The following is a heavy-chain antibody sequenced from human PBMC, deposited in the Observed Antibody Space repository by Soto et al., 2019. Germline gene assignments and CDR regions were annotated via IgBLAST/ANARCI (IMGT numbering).Heavy chain of an antibody. CDR2: ISAYIGNT. V-gene: IGHV1-18*04. J-gene: IGHJ6*02. Sequence: GASVKVSCKASGSSFIGCYMHSLLQAPVQGLEWMGWISAYIGNTNYAQKLQGRVTMTTDTSTSTAYMELRSLRSDDTAVYYCARAHFWSGYWLAGMDVWGQGTTVTVSS. D-gene: IGHD3-3*02. CDR3: ARAHFWSGYWLAGMDV. CDR1: GSSFIGCY.